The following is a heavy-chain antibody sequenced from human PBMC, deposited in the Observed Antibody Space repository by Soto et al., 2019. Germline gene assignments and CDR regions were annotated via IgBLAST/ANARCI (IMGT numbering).Heavy chain of an antibody. D-gene: IGHD2-2*01. CDR1: GGSFSGYY. CDR3: ARIRYQLPSSVVWFDP. J-gene: IGHJ5*02. CDR2: INHSGGT. V-gene: IGHV4-34*01. Sequence: SETLSLTCAVYGGSFSGYYWSRIRQPPGKGLEWIGEINHSGGTNYNPSLKSRVTISIDTANNHFSLRLSLVTAADTAEYYCARIRYQLPSSVVWFDPWGQGTLVPVSS.